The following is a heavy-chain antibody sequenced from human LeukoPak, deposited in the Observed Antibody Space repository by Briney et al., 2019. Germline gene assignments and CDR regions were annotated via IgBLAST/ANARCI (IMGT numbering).Heavy chain of an antibody. J-gene: IGHJ4*02. Sequence: ASVKVSCKVSGYTLTELSMHWVRQAPGKGLEWMGGFDPEDGETIYAQKFQGRVTMTEDTSTDTAYMELSSLRSEDTAVYYCATWDIVVVPAAIRGVPWGQGTLVTVSS. CDR2: FDPEDGET. CDR1: GYTLTELS. V-gene: IGHV1-24*01. CDR3: ATWDIVVVPAAIRGVP. D-gene: IGHD2-2*02.